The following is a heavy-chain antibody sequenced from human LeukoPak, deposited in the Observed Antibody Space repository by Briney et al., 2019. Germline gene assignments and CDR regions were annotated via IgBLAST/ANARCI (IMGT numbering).Heavy chain of an antibody. D-gene: IGHD6-19*01. CDR3: AKGRHIEQWLAPAFDI. J-gene: IGHJ3*02. CDR1: GFTFSSYA. CDR2: ISGSGGST. V-gene: IGHV3-23*01. Sequence: TGGSLRLSCAASGFTFSSYAMSWVRQAPGKGLEWVSAISGSGGSTYYADSVKGRFTISRDNSKNTLYLQMNSLRAEDTAVYYCAKGRHIEQWLAPAFDIWGQGTMVTVSS.